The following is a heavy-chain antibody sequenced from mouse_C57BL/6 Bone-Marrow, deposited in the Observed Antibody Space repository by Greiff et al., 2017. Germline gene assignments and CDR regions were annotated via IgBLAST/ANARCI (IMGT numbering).Heavy chain of an antibody. J-gene: IGHJ3*01. CDR2: IDPENGDT. V-gene: IGHV14-4*01. CDR3: NTGGDYGGCAD. D-gene: IGHD2-13*01. Sequence: EVQLQQSGAELVRPGASVKLSCTASGFNIKDDYMHWVKQRPEQGLEWIGWIDPENGDTEYASKFQGKATITADTSSNTAYLQLSSLTSEDTAVYYCNTGGDYGGCADWGQGTLVTGSA. CDR1: GFNIKDDY.